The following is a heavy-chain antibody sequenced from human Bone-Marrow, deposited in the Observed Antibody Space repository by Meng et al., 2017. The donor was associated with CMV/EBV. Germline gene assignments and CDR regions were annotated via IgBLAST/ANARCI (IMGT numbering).Heavy chain of an antibody. J-gene: IGHJ6*02. CDR2: INPNSGGT. V-gene: IGHV1-2*02. D-gene: IGHD4-23*01. Sequence: ASVKVSCKASGYTFTGYYMHGVRQAPGQGLEWMGWINPNSGGTNYAQKFQGRVTMTRDTSIRTAYMELNRLRSDDMAVYYCARSPGKNGLAVWVQGPTVPVPS. CDR3: ARSPGKNGLAV. CDR1: GYTFTGYY.